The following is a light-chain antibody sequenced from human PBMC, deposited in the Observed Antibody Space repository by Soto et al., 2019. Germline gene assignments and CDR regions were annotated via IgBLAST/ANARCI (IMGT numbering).Light chain of an antibody. V-gene: IGKV3-15*01. CDR2: GAY. J-gene: IGKJ3*01. CDR1: QSVGSH. CDR3: QQYHNWPPFT. Sequence: EIVMTQSPATLSVSPGETATLSCRASQSVGSHLAWYQQKPGQAPRLLIYGAYYRATGIPARFSGSGSETDFTLTISSLQSEDFAVYYCQQYHNWPPFTFGPGTKVDV.